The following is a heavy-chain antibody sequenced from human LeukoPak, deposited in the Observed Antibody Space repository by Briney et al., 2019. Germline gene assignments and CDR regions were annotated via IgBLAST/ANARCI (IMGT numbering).Heavy chain of an antibody. CDR2: ITWNSGGI. D-gene: IGHD3-3*01. CDR3: VKDVGRYDERNCFDY. V-gene: IGHV3-9*03. Sequence: GGSLRLSCAASGFTFEDYAMHWVRQAPGRGLEWVSGITWNSGGINYADSVKGRFTISRDNAKNSLYLQMDGLRSEDMALYYCVKDVGRYDERNCFDYWGQGILVTVSS. CDR1: GFTFEDYA. J-gene: IGHJ4*02.